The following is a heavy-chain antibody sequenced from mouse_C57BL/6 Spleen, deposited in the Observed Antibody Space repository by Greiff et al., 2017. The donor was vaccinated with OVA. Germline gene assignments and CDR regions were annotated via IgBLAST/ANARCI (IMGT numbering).Heavy chain of an antibody. CDR1: GYTFTSYW. CDR3: ARVGSTMVYFDY. J-gene: IGHJ2*01. CDR2: IYPGSGST. Sequence: QVQLQQPGAELVKPGASVKMSCKASGYTFTSYWITWVKQRPGQGLEWIGDIYPGSGSTNSNEKFKSKATLTVDTSSSPAYMQLSSLTSEASAVYYCARVGSTMVYFDYWGQGTTLTVSS. D-gene: IGHD2-2*01. V-gene: IGHV1-55*01.